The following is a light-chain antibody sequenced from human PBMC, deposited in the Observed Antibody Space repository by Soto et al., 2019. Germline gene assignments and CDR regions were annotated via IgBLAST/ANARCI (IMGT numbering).Light chain of an antibody. V-gene: IGKV4-1*01. CDR1: RSVFYNSNNKNY. CDR3: QQYFTTPYT. Sequence: DIVMTQSPESLAVSLGERATINCKSSRSVFYNSNNKNYLAWYQQKPGQSPRLLLYWASTRESGVPDRFSGGGSMTDFTLTISSLQAEDVAVYFCQQYFTTPYTFGQGTKVEIK. CDR2: WAS. J-gene: IGKJ2*01.